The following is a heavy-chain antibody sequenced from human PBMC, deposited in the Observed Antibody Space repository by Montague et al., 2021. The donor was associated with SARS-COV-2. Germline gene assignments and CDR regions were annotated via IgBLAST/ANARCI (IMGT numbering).Heavy chain of an antibody. Sequence: SETLSLTCAVYGGSFSGYWWTWIRQSPGQGLEWIGGINHSGSTRYNPYLKCRVTISVDTSKNQFSLYLTSVTAADTAVYYCARGAPGFWGQGTLVTVSS. V-gene: IGHV4-34*01. CDR3: ARGAPGF. CDR2: INHSGST. J-gene: IGHJ4*02. CDR1: GGSFSGYW.